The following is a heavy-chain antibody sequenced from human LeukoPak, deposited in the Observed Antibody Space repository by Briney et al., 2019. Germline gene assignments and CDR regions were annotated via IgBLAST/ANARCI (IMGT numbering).Heavy chain of an antibody. CDR1: GFTFDDYT. Sequence: GGSLRLSRAASGFTFDDYTMHWVRQAPGKGLEWVSLISWDGGSTYYADSVKGRFTISRDNSKNSLYLQMNSLRTEDTALYYCAKASFSGSSFDYWGQGTLVTVSS. V-gene: IGHV3-43*01. J-gene: IGHJ4*02. D-gene: IGHD3-10*01. CDR2: ISWDGGST. CDR3: AKASFSGSSFDY.